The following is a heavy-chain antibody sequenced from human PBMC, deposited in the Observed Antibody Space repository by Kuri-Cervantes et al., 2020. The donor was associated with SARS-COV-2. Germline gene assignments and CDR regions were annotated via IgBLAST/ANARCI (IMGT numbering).Heavy chain of an antibody. Sequence: LSLTCAASGFTFSSSAMSWVRQAPGKGLEWVSVIYSGGSYTYYADSVKARFTISRDNSKNTLYLQMDSLGAEDTAVYYCAKDRTTLIRGVLITDAFDLWGQGTLVTVSS. CDR1: GFTFSSSA. J-gene: IGHJ3*01. CDR3: AKDRTTLIRGVLITDAFDL. D-gene: IGHD3-10*01. CDR2: IYSGGSYT. V-gene: IGHV3-23*03.